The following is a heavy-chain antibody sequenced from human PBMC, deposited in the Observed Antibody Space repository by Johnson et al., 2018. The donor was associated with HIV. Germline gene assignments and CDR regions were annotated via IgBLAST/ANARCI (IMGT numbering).Heavy chain of an antibody. J-gene: IGHJ3*01. Sequence: QMQLVESGGGLVKPGGSLRLSCAASGFPFSDYYMTWIRQTPGKGLECLAYISTSGSSIYYTDSVKGRVTISRDNAKNSLFLQMNSLRAEDTAVYYCARDATPWGRDYVGYAFDLWGQGTMVTVSS. D-gene: IGHD4-17*01. CDR3: ARDATPWGRDYVGYAFDL. CDR2: ISTSGSSI. V-gene: IGHV3-11*04. CDR1: GFPFSDYY.